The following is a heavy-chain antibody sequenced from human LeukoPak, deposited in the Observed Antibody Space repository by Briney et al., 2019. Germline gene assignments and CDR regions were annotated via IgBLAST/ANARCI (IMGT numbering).Heavy chain of an antibody. CDR3: AVVPAAIGYYYMDV. D-gene: IGHD2-2*02. CDR2: LIPIFGTA. Sequence: ASVKVFCKASGGTYSSYAISCVRHAPGQGREWMRRLIPIFGTANYAQKFQGRVTITTDESTSTAYMELSSLRSEDTAVYYCAVVPAAIGYYYMDVWGKGTTVTVSS. CDR1: GGTYSSYA. J-gene: IGHJ6*03. V-gene: IGHV1-69*05.